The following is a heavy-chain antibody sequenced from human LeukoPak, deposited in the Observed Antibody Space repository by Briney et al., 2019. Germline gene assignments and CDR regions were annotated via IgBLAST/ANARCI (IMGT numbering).Heavy chain of an antibody. D-gene: IGHD6-19*01. Sequence: GSSVKVSCKASGGTFSSYAISWVRQAPGQGLEWMGRIIPIFGTANYAQKFQGRVTITTDESTSTAYMELSSLRSEDTAVYYCAKTPGHQWLVNYFDYWGQGTLVTVSS. V-gene: IGHV1-69*05. CDR2: IIPIFGTA. CDR3: AKTPGHQWLVNYFDY. J-gene: IGHJ4*02. CDR1: GGTFSSYA.